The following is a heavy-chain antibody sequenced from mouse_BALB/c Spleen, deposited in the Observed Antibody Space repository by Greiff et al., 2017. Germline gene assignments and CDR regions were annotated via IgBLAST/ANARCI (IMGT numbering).Heavy chain of an antibody. CDR1: GYSITSDYA. V-gene: IGHV3-2*02. D-gene: IGHD2-1*01. CDR2: ISYSGST. CDR3: AIQDYGNSAWFAY. J-gene: IGHJ3*01. Sequence: EVQLQQSGPGLVKPSQSLSLTCTVTGYSITSDYAWYWIRQLPGNKLEWMGYISYSGSTSYNPSLKSRISITRDTSKNQFFLQLNSVTTEDTATYYCAIQDYGNSAWFAYWGQGTLVTVSA.